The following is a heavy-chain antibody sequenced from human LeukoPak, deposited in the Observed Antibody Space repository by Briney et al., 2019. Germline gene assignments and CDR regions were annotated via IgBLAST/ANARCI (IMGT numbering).Heavy chain of an antibody. V-gene: IGHV3-11*04. CDR1: GFTFSDYY. D-gene: IGHD4/OR15-4a*01. Sequence: GGSLRLSCAASGFTFSDYYMSWIRQAPGNGLEWVSYISSSGSTIYNADSVKGRFTISRDNAKNSLYLQMNSLRAEDTAVYYCARDDLSANPDYWGQGTLVTVSS. J-gene: IGHJ4*02. CDR3: ARDDLSANPDY. CDR2: ISSSGSTI.